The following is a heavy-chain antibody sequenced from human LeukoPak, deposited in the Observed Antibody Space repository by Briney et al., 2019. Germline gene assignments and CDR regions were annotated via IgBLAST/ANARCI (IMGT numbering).Heavy chain of an antibody. CDR1: GGSISSYY. V-gene: IGHV4-59*12. CDR2: IYYSGST. D-gene: IGHD5-18*01. Sequence: SETLSLTCTVSGGSISSYYWSWIRQPPGKGLEWIGYIYYSGSTNFNPSLKSRVTISIDTSKNQFSLKLSSVTAADTAVYYCARDVGGYRYGYRPTELYWYFDLWGRGTLVTVSS. CDR3: ARDVGGYRYGYRPTELYWYFDL. J-gene: IGHJ2*01.